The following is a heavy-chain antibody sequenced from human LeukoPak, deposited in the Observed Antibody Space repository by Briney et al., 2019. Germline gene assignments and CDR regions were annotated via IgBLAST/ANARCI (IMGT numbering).Heavy chain of an antibody. Sequence: QPGGSLRLSCAASGFTFSSFWMHWVRQAPGEGLVWVSRINTDGSSTTYADSVKGRFTISRDNAKNTLYLQMDSLRAEDTAVYYCARGDYGGDNWFDPWGQGTLVTVSS. J-gene: IGHJ5*02. CDR1: GFTFSSFW. CDR2: INTDGSST. CDR3: ARGDYGGDNWFDP. V-gene: IGHV3-74*01. D-gene: IGHD4-17*01.